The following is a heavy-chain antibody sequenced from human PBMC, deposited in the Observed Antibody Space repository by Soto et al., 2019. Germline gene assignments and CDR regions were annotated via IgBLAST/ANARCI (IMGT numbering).Heavy chain of an antibody. Sequence: EVQLVESGGGLVKPGGSLRLSCAAYGFTFSSYSINWVRQAPGKGLEWVASISTSSSYIYYVDSVKGRFTISRDNAKTSLYLQRNGLRAEDTAVYYCSRDYYSSSWENGYDYYNMDVGGQGTTVNVS. V-gene: IGHV3-21*01. J-gene: IGHJ6*02. CDR3: SRDYYSSSWENGYDYYNMDV. D-gene: IGHD6-13*01. CDR1: GFTFSSYS. CDR2: ISTSSSYI.